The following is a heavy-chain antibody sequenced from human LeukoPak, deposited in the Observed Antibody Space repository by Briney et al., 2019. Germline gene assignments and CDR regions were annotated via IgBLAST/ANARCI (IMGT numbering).Heavy chain of an antibody. Sequence: GGSLRLSCAASGFTFSSYGMHWVRQAPGKGLEWVAVISYDGSNKYYADSVKGRFTISRDNSKNTLYLQMNSLRAEDTAVYYCAREGLGYGDYNWFDPWGQGTLVTVSS. D-gene: IGHD4-17*01. CDR2: ISYDGSNK. CDR3: AREGLGYGDYNWFDP. V-gene: IGHV3-30*03. J-gene: IGHJ5*02. CDR1: GFTFSSYG.